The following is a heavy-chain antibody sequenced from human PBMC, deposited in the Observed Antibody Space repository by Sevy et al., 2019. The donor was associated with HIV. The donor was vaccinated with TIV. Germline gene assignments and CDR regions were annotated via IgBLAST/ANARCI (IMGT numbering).Heavy chain of an antibody. CDR3: ASGYYYDSSGYYYVLGPGYYYGMDV. CDR1: GGSISSYY. CDR2: IYYSGST. V-gene: IGHV4-59*13. D-gene: IGHD3-22*01. J-gene: IGHJ6*02. Sequence: SETLSLTCTVSGGSISSYYWSWVRQPPGRGLEWIGYIYYSGSTNYNPSLKSRVTISVDTSKNQFSLKLSSVTAADTAVYYCASGYYYDSSGYYYVLGPGYYYGMDVWGQWTTVTVSS.